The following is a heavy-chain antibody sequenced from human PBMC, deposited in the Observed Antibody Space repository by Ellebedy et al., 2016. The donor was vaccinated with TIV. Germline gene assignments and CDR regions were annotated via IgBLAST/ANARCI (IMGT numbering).Heavy chain of an antibody. CDR1: GGSVSSGEYY. V-gene: IGHV4-30-4*01. Sequence: MPSETLSLTCTVSGGSVSSGEYYWSWIRQSPGKGLEWIGYIYYSGTTYYNPSLKSRPSISVDTSKNQFSLRLSSATAADTAVYYCTRYARSFHYDHNGYLGFDYWGLGALVAVSS. CDR2: IYYSGTT. D-gene: IGHD3-22*01. CDR3: TRYARSFHYDHNGYLGFDY. J-gene: IGHJ4*02.